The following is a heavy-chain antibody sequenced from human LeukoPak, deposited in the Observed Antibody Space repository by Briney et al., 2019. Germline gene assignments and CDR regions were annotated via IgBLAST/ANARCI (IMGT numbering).Heavy chain of an antibody. D-gene: IGHD2-2*02. CDR1: GYTFTGYY. Sequence: ASVKVSCKASGYTFTGYYMHWVRQAPGQGLEWMGWINPNSGGTNYAQKFQGWVTMTRDTSISTAYMELSRLRSDDTAVYYCARASLIRYCSSTSCYMGYWGQGTLVTVSS. CDR2: INPNSGGT. J-gene: IGHJ4*02. CDR3: ARASLIRYCSSTSCYMGY. V-gene: IGHV1-2*04.